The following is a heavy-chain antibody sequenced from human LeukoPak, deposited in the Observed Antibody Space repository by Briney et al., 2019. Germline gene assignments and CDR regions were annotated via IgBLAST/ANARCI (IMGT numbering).Heavy chain of an antibody. CDR1: GGTFSSYA. D-gene: IGHD3-22*01. J-gene: IGHJ4*02. V-gene: IGHV1-69*13. CDR3: ARDYYDSSGYYSLKAFDY. CDR2: IILIFGTA. Sequence: SVKVSCKASGGTFSSYAISWVRQAPGQGLEWMGGIILIFGTANYAQKFQGRVTITADESTSTAYMELSSLRSEDTAVYYCARDYYDSSGYYSLKAFDYWGQGTLVTVSS.